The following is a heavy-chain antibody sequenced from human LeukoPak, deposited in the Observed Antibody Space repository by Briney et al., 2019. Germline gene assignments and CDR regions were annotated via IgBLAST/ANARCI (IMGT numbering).Heavy chain of an antibody. Sequence: ASVKVSCKASGYTFTSYDINWVRQATGQGLEWMGWMNPNSGNTGYAQKFQGRVTMTRYTSISTAYMELSSLRSEDTAVYYCARGLWFGESHYADYWGQGTLVTVSS. CDR3: ARGLWFGESHYADY. CDR2: MNPNSGNT. J-gene: IGHJ4*02. D-gene: IGHD3-10*01. CDR1: GYTFTSYD. V-gene: IGHV1-8*01.